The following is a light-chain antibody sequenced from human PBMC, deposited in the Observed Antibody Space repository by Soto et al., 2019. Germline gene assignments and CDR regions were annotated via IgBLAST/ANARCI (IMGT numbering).Light chain of an antibody. J-gene: IGKJ4*02. Sequence: DFQMTQSPSSLSASVGDRVTITCRASQGINSHLAWFQQKPGKVPKVLIYAASTLQSGVPSRFSGSGSGTDLTLTISILQPEDVATYYCQNYNSAPPAGTFGGGTKVEIK. V-gene: IGKV1-27*01. CDR2: AAS. CDR3: QNYNSAPPAGT. CDR1: QGINSH.